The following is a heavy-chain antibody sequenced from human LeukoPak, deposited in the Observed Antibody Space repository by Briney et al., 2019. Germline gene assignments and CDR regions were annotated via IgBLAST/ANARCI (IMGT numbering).Heavy chain of an antibody. CDR3: ARDSGSTVYWFFDL. CDR2: VYHSGST. CDR1: GYSISSGYY. Sequence: SETLSLTCTVSGYSISSGYYWGWIRQPPGKGLEWIGSVYHSGSTYYNPSLKSRVTISVDTSKNQFSLKLTSVTAADTAVYYCARDSGSTVYWFFDLWGRGTLVSVLS. V-gene: IGHV4-38-2*02. D-gene: IGHD4-17*01. J-gene: IGHJ2*01.